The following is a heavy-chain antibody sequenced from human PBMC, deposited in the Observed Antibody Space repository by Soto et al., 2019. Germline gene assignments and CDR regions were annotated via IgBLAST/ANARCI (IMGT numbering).Heavy chain of an antibody. J-gene: IGHJ4*02. Sequence: EVQLLESGGGLVQPGGSLRLSCAASGFTFSNYAMSWVRQTPGKGLEGVSTISGGGGNTYYPDSVKGRFTISRDNSKDTVYLQMNSLRAEDTAIYYCAKERLGRGADYWGQGALVTVTS. CDR2: ISGGGGNT. CDR3: AKERLGRGADY. V-gene: IGHV3-23*01. CDR1: GFTFSNYA.